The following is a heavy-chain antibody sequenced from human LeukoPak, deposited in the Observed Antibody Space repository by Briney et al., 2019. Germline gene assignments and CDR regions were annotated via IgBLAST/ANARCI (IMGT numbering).Heavy chain of an antibody. J-gene: IGHJ5*02. CDR2: IYPGDSDT. Sequence: GESLKISCKGSGYSFTSYWIGWVRQMPGKGLEWMGIIYPGDSDTRYSPSFQGQVTISADKSISTAYLQWSSLKAPDTATYSCAKHSLITETTFNCSAPWGKETLLTVS. CDR1: GYSFTSYW. D-gene: IGHD1-7*01. V-gene: IGHV5-51*01. CDR3: AKHSLITETTFNCSAP.